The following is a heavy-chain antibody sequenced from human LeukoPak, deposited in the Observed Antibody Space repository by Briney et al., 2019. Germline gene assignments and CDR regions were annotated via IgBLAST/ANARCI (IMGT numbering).Heavy chain of an antibody. D-gene: IGHD6-13*01. V-gene: IGHV4-59*01. CDR1: GGSFSGYY. Sequence: SETLSLTCAVYGGSFSGYYWSWIRQPPGKGLEWIGYIYYSGSTNYNPSLKSRVTISVDTSKNQFSLKLSSVTAADTAVYYCARASSWYALAYWGQGTLVTVSS. CDR2: IYYSGST. CDR3: ARASSWYALAY. J-gene: IGHJ4*02.